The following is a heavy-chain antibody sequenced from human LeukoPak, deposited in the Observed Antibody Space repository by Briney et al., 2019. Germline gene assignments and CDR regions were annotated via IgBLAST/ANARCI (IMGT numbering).Heavy chain of an antibody. CDR2: ISWNSGRI. CDR3: AKDQGYYLEPSFSFDY. D-gene: IGHD1-26*01. Sequence: PGGSLRLSCAASGFTFDDYAMHWVRQAPGKGLEWVSGISWNSGRIGYADSVKGRFTISRDNAKNSLYLQMNSLRTEDTALYYCAKDQGYYLEPSFSFDYWGQGTLVTVSS. CDR1: GFTFDDYA. J-gene: IGHJ4*02. V-gene: IGHV3-9*01.